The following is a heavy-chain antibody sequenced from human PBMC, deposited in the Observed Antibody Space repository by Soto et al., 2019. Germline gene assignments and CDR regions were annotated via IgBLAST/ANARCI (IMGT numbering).Heavy chain of an antibody. J-gene: IGHJ3*02. Sequence: ASVKVSCKVSGYTLTELSMHWLRQAPGKGLEWMGGFDPEDGETIYAQKFQGRVTMTEDTSTDTAYMELSSLRSEDTAVYYCATLPLEWFPGAGAFDIWGQGTMVTVSS. CDR2: FDPEDGET. V-gene: IGHV1-24*01. CDR3: ATLPLEWFPGAGAFDI. CDR1: GYTLTELS. D-gene: IGHD3-3*01.